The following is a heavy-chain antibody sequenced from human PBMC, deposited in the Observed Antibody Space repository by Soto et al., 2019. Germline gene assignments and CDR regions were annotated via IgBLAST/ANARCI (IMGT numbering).Heavy chain of an antibody. Sequence: LRLSCAASGFTLSSYSMNWVRQAPGRGLEWVSSISSSSSYIYYADSVKGRFTISRDNAKNSLYLQMNSLRAEDTAVYYCARDERYSYGFKIPLDYWGQGTLVTVSS. D-gene: IGHD5-18*01. CDR3: ARDERYSYGFKIPLDY. V-gene: IGHV3-21*01. CDR2: ISSSSSYI. J-gene: IGHJ4*02. CDR1: GFTLSSYS.